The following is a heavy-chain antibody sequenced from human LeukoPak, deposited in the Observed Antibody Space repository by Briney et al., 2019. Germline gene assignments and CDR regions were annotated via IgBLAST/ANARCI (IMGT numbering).Heavy chain of an antibody. V-gene: IGHV4-59*01. Sequence: ETLSLTCTVSGVSISSYYWSWIRQPPGKGLEWIGYIYYSGSTYYNPSLKSRVTISVDTSKNQFSLKLSSVTAADTAVYYCARGKIRYFDWLSWGQGTLVTVSS. CDR1: GVSISSYY. CDR2: IYYSGST. J-gene: IGHJ4*02. D-gene: IGHD3-9*01. CDR3: ARGKIRYFDWLS.